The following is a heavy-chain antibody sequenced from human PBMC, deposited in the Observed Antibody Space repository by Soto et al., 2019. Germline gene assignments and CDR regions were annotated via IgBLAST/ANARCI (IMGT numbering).Heavy chain of an antibody. Sequence: QVQLVESGGGVVQPGRSLRLSCAASGFTFSSYAMHWVRQAPGKGLEWVAVISYDGSNKYYADSVKGRFTISRDNSKNTLYLQRNSLRAEDTAVYYCARDLGENVGLVPAARTLGAFDIWGQGTMVTVSS. V-gene: IGHV3-30-3*01. D-gene: IGHD2-2*01. CDR2: ISYDGSNK. CDR1: GFTFSSYA. J-gene: IGHJ3*02. CDR3: ARDLGENVGLVPAARTLGAFDI.